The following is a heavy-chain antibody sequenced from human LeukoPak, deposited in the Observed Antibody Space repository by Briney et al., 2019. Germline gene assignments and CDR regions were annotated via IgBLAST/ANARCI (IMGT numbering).Heavy chain of an antibody. CDR3: ARDSSSSWPDDAFDI. CDR2: ISYDGSNK. Sequence: GGSLRLSCAASGFTFSSYAMHWVRQAPGKGLEWVAVISYDGSNKYYADSVKGRFTISRDNSKNTLYLQMNSLRAEDTAVYYCARDSSSSWPDDAFDIWGQGTMVTVSS. V-gene: IGHV3-30*04. CDR1: GFTFSSYA. J-gene: IGHJ3*02. D-gene: IGHD6-13*01.